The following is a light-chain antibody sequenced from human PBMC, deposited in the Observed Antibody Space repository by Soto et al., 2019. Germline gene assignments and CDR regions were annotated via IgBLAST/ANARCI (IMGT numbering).Light chain of an antibody. CDR3: AAWDDSLSGQV. Sequence: QSVLTQPPSASATPGQMVTISCSGSSSNIGSNYVYWYQQIPGTAPKLLLFNNNQRPSGVPDRFFGSKSGTSASLAISGLRSGDEADYHCAAWDDSLSGQVFRGGTKLTVL. CDR1: SSNIGSNY. V-gene: IGLV1-47*02. J-gene: IGLJ3*02. CDR2: NNN.